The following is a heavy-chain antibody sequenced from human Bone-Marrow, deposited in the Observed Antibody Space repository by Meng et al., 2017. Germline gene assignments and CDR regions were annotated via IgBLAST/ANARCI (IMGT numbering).Heavy chain of an antibody. Sequence: GESLKISCAASGFTFDDYAMHWVRQAPGKGLEWVSLISWDGGSTYYADSVKGRFTICRDNSKNSLYLQMNSLRAEDTALYYCAKDIGRSSSWYYGRYGMDVWGQGTMVTVSS. CDR1: GFTFDDYA. D-gene: IGHD6-13*01. CDR3: AKDIGRSSSWYYGRYGMDV. CDR2: ISWDGGST. J-gene: IGHJ6*01. V-gene: IGHV3-43D*04.